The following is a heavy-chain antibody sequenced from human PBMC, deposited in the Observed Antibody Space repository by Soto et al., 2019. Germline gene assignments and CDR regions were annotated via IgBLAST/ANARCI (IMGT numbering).Heavy chain of an antibody. Sequence: SQTLSLTCXISGDSVSSNSAAWNWIRQSPSRGLEWLGRTYYRSKWYNDYAVSVKSRITINPDTSKNQFSLQLNSVTPEDTAVYYCARGISSSWAPHFDYWGQGTLVTVSS. CDR1: GDSVSSNSAA. CDR3: ARGISSSWAPHFDY. CDR2: TYYRSKWYN. V-gene: IGHV6-1*01. D-gene: IGHD6-13*01. J-gene: IGHJ4*02.